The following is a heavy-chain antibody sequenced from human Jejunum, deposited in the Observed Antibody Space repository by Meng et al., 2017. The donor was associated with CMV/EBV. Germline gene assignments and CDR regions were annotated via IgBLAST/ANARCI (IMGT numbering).Heavy chain of an antibody. V-gene: IGHV3-48*04. J-gene: IGHJ6*02. Sequence: NSHGMNWVRQAPGKGLEWISYISVGATVINYADSVRSRFTISRDNAKNSLYLQMNSLRVEDTAVYYCAKRINLGRGRIMDYYGMDVWGQGTTVTVSS. CDR2: ISVGATVI. D-gene: IGHD3-10*01. CDR3: AKRINLGRGRIMDYYGMDV. CDR1: NSHG.